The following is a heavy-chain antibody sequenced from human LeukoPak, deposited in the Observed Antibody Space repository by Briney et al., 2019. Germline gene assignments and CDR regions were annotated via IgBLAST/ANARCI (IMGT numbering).Heavy chain of an antibody. V-gene: IGHV3-21*01. CDR2: ISSSSSYI. J-gene: IGHJ4*02. CDR1: GFTFSTYG. CDR3: ARGGGYAWDY. Sequence: GGSLRLSCAASGFTFSTYGMHWVRQAPGKGLEWVSSISSSSSYIYYADSVKGRFTISRDNARNSLYLQMNSLRADDTAVYYCARGGGYAWDYWGQGTLVTVSS. D-gene: IGHD5-12*01.